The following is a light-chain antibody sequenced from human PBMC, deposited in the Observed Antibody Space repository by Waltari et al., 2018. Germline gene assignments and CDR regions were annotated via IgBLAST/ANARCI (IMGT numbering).Light chain of an antibody. J-gene: IGKJ4*01. Sequence: EIVMTQSPATLSVSPGERVTLSCRASQSGISSLAWYQQKPGQAPKVLIYRASTRATGIPARFSCSGSGTECTLTISSLQSEDFAVYYCQQYIDWPLTFGGGTKVEIK. CDR3: QQYIDWPLT. CDR1: QSGISS. V-gene: IGKV3-15*01. CDR2: RAS.